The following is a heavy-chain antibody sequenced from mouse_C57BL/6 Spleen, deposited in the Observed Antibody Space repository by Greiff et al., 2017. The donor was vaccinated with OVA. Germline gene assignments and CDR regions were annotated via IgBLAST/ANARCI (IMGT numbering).Heavy chain of an antibody. J-gene: IGHJ2*01. Sequence: VQLQQSGPVLVKPGASVKMSCKASGYTFTDYYMNWVKQSHGKSLEWIGVINPYNGGTSYNQKFKGKATLTVDKSSSTAYMELNSLTSEDSAVYYCAGDITTVVRDYWGQGTTLTVSS. CDR2: INPYNGGT. CDR1: GYTFTDYY. CDR3: AGDITTVVRDY. D-gene: IGHD1-1*01. V-gene: IGHV1-19*01.